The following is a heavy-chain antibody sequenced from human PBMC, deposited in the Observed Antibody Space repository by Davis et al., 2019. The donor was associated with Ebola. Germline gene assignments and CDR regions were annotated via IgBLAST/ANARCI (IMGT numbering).Heavy chain of an antibody. V-gene: IGHV1-69*06. D-gene: IGHD3-10*01. CDR3: ARERYYYGSGSLGKGWFDP. J-gene: IGHJ5*02. CDR2: IIPIFGTA. CDR1: GGTFSSYA. Sequence: SVKVSCKASGGTFSSYAISWVRQAPGQGLEWMGGIIPIFGTANYAQKFQGRVTITADKSTSTAYMELSSLRSEDTAVYYCARERYYYGSGSLGKGWFDPWGQGTLVTVSS.